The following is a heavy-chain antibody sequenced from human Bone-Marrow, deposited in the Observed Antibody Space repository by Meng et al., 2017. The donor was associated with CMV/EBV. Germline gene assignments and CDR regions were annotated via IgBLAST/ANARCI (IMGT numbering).Heavy chain of an antibody. Sequence: GGSLRLSCAASGFTFSSYSMNWVRQAPGKGLEWVSSISSSSSYIYYADSVKGRFTISRDNAKNSLYLQMNSLRAEDTAVYYCARGLREVVPAAMAVNWFDPWGQGTRVAVSS. D-gene: IGHD2-2*01. CDR3: ARGLREVVPAAMAVNWFDP. CDR1: GFTFSSYS. V-gene: IGHV3-21*01. CDR2: ISSSSSYI. J-gene: IGHJ5*02.